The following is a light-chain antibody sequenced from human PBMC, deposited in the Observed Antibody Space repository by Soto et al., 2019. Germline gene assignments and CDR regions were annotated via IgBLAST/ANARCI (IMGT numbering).Light chain of an antibody. CDR2: TAS. V-gene: IGKV1-12*01. CDR1: QAISSW. CDR3: QQGNSFPPS. Sequence: DIQMTQSPSSLSASVGDRVTITCRACQAISSWLAWYQQKPGKAPKLLISTASSLQSGGPSRFSGSGSGTDFTLTISSLQPEDFAAYYCQQGNSFPPSFGQGTRLEIK. J-gene: IGKJ5*01.